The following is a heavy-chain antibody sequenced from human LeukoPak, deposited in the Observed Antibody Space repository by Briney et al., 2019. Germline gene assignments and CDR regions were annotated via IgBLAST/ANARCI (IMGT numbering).Heavy chain of an antibody. Sequence: GSLRLSCAASGFTFSSYAMHWVRQAPGKGLEWVAVISYDGSNKYYADSVKGRFTISRDNSKNTLYLQMNSLRAEDTAVYYCARDTYYYDSSGSTLSVWGQGTLVTVSS. CDR3: ARDTYYYDSSGSTLSV. D-gene: IGHD3-22*01. V-gene: IGHV3-30-3*01. J-gene: IGHJ4*02. CDR2: ISYDGSNK. CDR1: GFTFSSYA.